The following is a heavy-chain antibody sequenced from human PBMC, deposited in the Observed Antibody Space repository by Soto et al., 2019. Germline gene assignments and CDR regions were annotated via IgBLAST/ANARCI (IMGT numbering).Heavy chain of an antibody. Sequence: QVQLQESGPGLVKPSQTLSLTCTVSGGSISSGGTGSYWTWIRQLPAKGLEWIGYIYYTGNTYYNPPLKSPPTISIDTSENQFSLKRTSVTAADTAVYFCASGHDAYKVRYWGQGTLVTVSS. D-gene: IGHD1-1*01. V-gene: IGHV4-31*01. CDR1: GGSISSGGTGSY. CDR2: IYYTGNT. J-gene: IGHJ4*02. CDR3: ASGHDAYKVRY.